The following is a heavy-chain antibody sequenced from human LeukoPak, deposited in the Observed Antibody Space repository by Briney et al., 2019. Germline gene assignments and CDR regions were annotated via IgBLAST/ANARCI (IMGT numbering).Heavy chain of an antibody. CDR1: GFTFSSYG. V-gene: IGHV3-30*03. Sequence: GGSLRLSCAASGFTFSSYGMHWVRQAPGKGLEWVAVISYDGSNKYYADSVKGRFTISRDNSKNTLYLQMNSLRAEDTAVYYCATDDDYGSGSYSFDYWGQGTLVTVSS. CDR3: ATDDDYGSGSYSFDY. CDR2: ISYDGSNK. J-gene: IGHJ4*02. D-gene: IGHD3-10*01.